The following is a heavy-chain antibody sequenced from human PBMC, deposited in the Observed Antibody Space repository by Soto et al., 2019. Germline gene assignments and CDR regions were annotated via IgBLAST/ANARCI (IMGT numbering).Heavy chain of an antibody. Sequence: ASVKASCKASGYTFTSYGINWVRQAPGQGLEWMGRVSTYNGNTKYAQKFQGRVTMTTDTSTSTVYMHLRSLRSDDTAVYYCARERGLTASTLFGYWGQGTVVTVSS. CDR1: GYTFTSYG. CDR3: ARERGLTASTLFGY. V-gene: IGHV1-18*01. CDR2: VSTYNGNT. D-gene: IGHD3-10*02. J-gene: IGHJ4*02.